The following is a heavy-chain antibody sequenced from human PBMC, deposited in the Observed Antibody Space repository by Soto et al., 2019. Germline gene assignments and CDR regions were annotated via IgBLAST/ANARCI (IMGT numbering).Heavy chain of an antibody. CDR1: GYSISSGYY. Sequence: KTSETLSLTCAVPGYSISSGYYWGWIRQPPGKGLEWIGSIYHSGSTYYNPSLKSRVTISVDTSKNQFSLKLSSVTAADTAVYYCARSYSSSWYLTGNDYWGQGTLVTVSS. J-gene: IGHJ4*02. V-gene: IGHV4-38-2*01. CDR3: ARSYSSSWYLTGNDY. D-gene: IGHD6-13*01. CDR2: IYHSGST.